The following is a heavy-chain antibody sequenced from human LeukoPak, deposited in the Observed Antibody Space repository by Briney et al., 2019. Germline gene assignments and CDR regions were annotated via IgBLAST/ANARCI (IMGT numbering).Heavy chain of an antibody. J-gene: IGHJ4*02. CDR1: GGSISSGGYY. CDR2: IYYSGST. CDR3: ARARSDYYGSGSYYTYPTFDY. D-gene: IGHD3-10*01. Sequence: PSQTLSLTCTVSGGSISSGGYYWSWIRQHPGKGLEWIGYIYYSGSTYYNPSLKSRVTISVDTSKNQFSLKLSSVTAADTAVYYCARARSDYYGSGSYYTYPTFDYWGQGTLVTVSS. V-gene: IGHV4-31*03.